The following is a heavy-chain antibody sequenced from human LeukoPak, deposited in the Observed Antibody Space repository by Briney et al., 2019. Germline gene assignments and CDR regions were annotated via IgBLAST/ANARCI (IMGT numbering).Heavy chain of an antibody. CDR1: GGSISSYY. Sequence: PSETLSLTCTVSGGSISSYYWSWIRQPPGKGLEWIGYIYYSGSTNYNPSLKSRVTISVDTSRNQFSLKLSSVTAADTAVYYCARVRCSGGSCPYYYYYYYMDVWGKGTTVTVSS. CDR2: IYYSGST. V-gene: IGHV4-59*01. D-gene: IGHD2-15*01. J-gene: IGHJ6*03. CDR3: ARVRCSGGSCPYYYYYYYMDV.